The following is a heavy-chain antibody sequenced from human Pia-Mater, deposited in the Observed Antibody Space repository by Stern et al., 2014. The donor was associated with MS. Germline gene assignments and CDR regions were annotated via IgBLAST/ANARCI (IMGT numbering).Heavy chain of an antibody. CDR2: LYPGDSDT. CDR1: GYKFTNNW. J-gene: IGHJ4*02. CDR3: ARRGHGYMGIDY. D-gene: IGHD5-24*01. V-gene: IGHV5-51*03. Sequence: MQLVQSGAEVKKPGESLRISCEVSGYKFTNNWIGWVRQMPGKGLEWVGILYPGDSDTRYSPSFQGQVTILVDKSNTTAYLQWSSLKASDTALYYCARRGHGYMGIDYWGQGTPVTVSS.